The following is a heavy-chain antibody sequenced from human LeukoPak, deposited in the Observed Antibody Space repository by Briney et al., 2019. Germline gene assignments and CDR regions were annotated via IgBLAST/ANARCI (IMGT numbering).Heavy chain of an antibody. CDR3: ARSKAVAGYDAFDI. CDR1: GFTFSSYW. J-gene: IGHJ3*02. CDR2: ISSSSSYI. D-gene: IGHD6-19*01. Sequence: GGSLRLSCAASGFTFSSYWMSWVRQAPGKGLEWVSSISSSSSYIYYADSVKGRFTISRDNAKNSLYLQMNSLRAEDTAVYYCARSKAVAGYDAFDIWGQGTMVTVSS. V-gene: IGHV3-21*01.